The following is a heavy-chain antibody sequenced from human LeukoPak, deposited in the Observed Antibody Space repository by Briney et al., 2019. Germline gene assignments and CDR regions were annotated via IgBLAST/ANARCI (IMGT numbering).Heavy chain of an antibody. CDR3: AREVVLMVSTSTAFDI. J-gene: IGHJ3*02. CDR1: GGPISSYY. V-gene: IGHV4-59*01. Sequence: SETLSLTCTGSGGPISSYYWSWIRQPPGKGLEWLGYIYYSGSTNYNPSLKSRVTISVDTSKNQFSLKLSSVTAADTAVYYCAREVVLMVSTSTAFDIWGQGTMVTVSS. D-gene: IGHD2-8*01. CDR2: IYYSGST.